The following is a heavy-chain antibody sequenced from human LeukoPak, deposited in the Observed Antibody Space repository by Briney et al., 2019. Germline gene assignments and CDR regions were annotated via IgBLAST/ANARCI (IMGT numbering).Heavy chain of an antibody. V-gene: IGHV4-39*01. CDR1: GGSISSSSYY. CDR3: ARRRRSEQLVRRGWFDP. J-gene: IGHJ5*02. CDR2: IYYSGST. Sequence: SETLSLTCTVSGGSISSSSYYWGWIRQPPGKGLEWIGSIYYSGSTYYNPSPKSRVTISVDTSKNQFSLKLSSVTAADTAVYYCARRRRSEQLVRRGWFDPWGQGTLVTVSS. D-gene: IGHD6-13*01.